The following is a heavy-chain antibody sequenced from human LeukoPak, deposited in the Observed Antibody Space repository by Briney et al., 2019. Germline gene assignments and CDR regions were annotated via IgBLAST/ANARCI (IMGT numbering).Heavy chain of an antibody. D-gene: IGHD3-9*01. Sequence: GGSLRLSCAASGFTFSSYAMSWVRQAPGKGLEWVSAISGSGGSTYYADSVKGRFTISRDNSKNTLYLQMNSLRAEDTAVYYCAKDHRQPLVGYYFDYWGQGTLVTVSS. CDR1: GFTFSSYA. J-gene: IGHJ4*02. CDR2: ISGSGGST. V-gene: IGHV3-23*01. CDR3: AKDHRQPLVGYYFDY.